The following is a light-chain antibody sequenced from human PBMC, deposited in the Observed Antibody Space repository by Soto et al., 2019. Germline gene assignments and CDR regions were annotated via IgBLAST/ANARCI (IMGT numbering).Light chain of an antibody. CDR1: QSVSSN. V-gene: IGKV3-15*01. J-gene: IGKJ1*01. CDR2: GAS. CDR3: QQRSNWPPWT. Sequence: EIVLTQSPGTLSLSPGERATLSCRASQSVSSNLAWYQQKPGQAPRLLSHGASTRATGIPARFSGSGSGTEFTLTISSLQSEDFAVYYCQQRSNWPPWTFGQGTKVDIK.